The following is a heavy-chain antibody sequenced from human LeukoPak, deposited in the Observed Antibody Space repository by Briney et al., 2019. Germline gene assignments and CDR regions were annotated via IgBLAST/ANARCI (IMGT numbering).Heavy chain of an antibody. J-gene: IGHJ4*02. CDR2: IYPDDSDT. Sequence: GESLKISCKGSGYSFTRYWIGWVRQMPGHGLECMAIIYPDDSDTRYRPSFQGQVTISADKSISSAYLQWSSLKASDTAIYYCARMAVAGYDFWGQGTPVTVSS. CDR1: GYSFTRYW. D-gene: IGHD6-19*01. CDR3: ARMAVAGYDF. V-gene: IGHV5-51*01.